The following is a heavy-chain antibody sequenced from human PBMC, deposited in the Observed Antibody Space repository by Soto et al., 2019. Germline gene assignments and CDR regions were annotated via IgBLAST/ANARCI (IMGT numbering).Heavy chain of an antibody. CDR3: ARPLVAPVAGPYYYGMDV. J-gene: IGHJ6*02. CDR2: IWYDGNTK. V-gene: IGHV3-33*01. D-gene: IGHD6-19*01. CDR1: GFTFNTYG. Sequence: GGSLRLSCAASGFTFNTYGFNWVRQAPGKGLEWVAVIWYDGNTKYYADSVKGRLTISRDNLKNTLYLQMNSLTAEDTAVYYCARPLVAPVAGPYYYGMDVWGQGTTVTVSS.